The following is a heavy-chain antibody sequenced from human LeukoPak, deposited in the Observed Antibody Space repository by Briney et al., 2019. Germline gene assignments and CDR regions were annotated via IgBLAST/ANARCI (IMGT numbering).Heavy chain of an antibody. Sequence: PGGSLRLSCAASGFTFNSYAMNWVRQAPGKGLEWVSGISGSGFRTYYAGSVKGRFTISRDNSKNTLSLQMNSLKAEDTAVYYCAKAQELGNYEFFLFDYWGKGTLVTVSS. CDR3: AKAQELGNYEFFLFDY. D-gene: IGHD7-27*01. J-gene: IGHJ4*02. CDR2: ISGSGFRT. CDR1: GFTFNSYA. V-gene: IGHV3-23*01.